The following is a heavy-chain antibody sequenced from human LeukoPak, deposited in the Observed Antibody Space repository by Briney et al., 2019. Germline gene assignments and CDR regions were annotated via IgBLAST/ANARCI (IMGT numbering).Heavy chain of an antibody. CDR3: ARSGVQQQDYYYYGMDV. V-gene: IGHV1-69*13. D-gene: IGHD6-13*01. J-gene: IGHJ6*02. CDR2: IIPIFGTA. CDR1: GGTFSSYA. Sequence: SVKVSCKASGGTFSSYAISWVQQAPGQGLEWMGGIIPIFGTANYAQKFQGRVTITADESTSTAYMELSSLRSEDTAVYYCARSGVQQQDYYYYGMDVWGQGTTVTISS.